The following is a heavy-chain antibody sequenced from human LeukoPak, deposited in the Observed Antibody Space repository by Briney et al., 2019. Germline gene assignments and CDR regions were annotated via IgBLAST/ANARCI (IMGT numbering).Heavy chain of an antibody. Sequence: PSETLSLTCTVSGGSISSGGYYWSWIRQHPGKGLEWIVYIYYSGSTYYNPSLKSRVTISVDTSKNQFSLKLSSVTAADTAVYYCARVPGSSGTNWFDPWGQGTLVTVSS. CDR3: ARVPGSSGTNWFDP. CDR2: IYYSGST. D-gene: IGHD3-22*01. V-gene: IGHV4-31*03. CDR1: GGSISSGGYY. J-gene: IGHJ5*02.